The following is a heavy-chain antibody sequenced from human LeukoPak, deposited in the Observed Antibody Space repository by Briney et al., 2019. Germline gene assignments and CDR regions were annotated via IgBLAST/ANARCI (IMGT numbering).Heavy chain of an antibody. Sequence: GGSLRLSCAASGFTVSSNYMSWVRQAPGKGLEWVSAISASGGSTYYADSVKGRFTISRDNSKNTLYLQMNSLRAEDTAVYYCAKEYTGSFSPFPSYFDSWGQGTLVTVSS. CDR3: AKEYTGSFSPFPSYFDS. V-gene: IGHV3-23*01. CDR2: ISASGGST. J-gene: IGHJ4*02. D-gene: IGHD1-26*01. CDR1: GFTVSSNY.